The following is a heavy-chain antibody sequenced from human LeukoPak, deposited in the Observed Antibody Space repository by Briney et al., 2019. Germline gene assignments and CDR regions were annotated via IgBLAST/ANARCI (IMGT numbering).Heavy chain of an antibody. D-gene: IGHD3-10*01. CDR2: ISYDGSNK. Sequence: PGGSLRLSCAASGFNFSSYGMHWVRQAPGKGLEWVAVISYDGSNKYYADSVKGRFTISKDNSKNTLYLQMNSLRAEDTAVYYCAKDSGSWGQGALVTVSS. CDR3: AKDSGS. J-gene: IGHJ4*02. V-gene: IGHV3-30*18. CDR1: GFNFSSYG.